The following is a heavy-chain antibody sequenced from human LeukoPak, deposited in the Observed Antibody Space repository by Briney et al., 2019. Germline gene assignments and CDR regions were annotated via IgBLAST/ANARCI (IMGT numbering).Heavy chain of an antibody. J-gene: IGHJ3*02. Sequence: ASVKVSCKASGYTFTSYGISWVRQAPGQGLEWMGWISAYNGNTNYAQKLQGRVTMTTDTSTSTAYMELRSLRSDDTAVYYCARGEGECSGGSCYHISAFDIWGQGTMVTVSS. CDR2: ISAYNGNT. CDR3: ARGEGECSGGSCYHISAFDI. D-gene: IGHD2-15*01. V-gene: IGHV1-18*01. CDR1: GYTFTSYG.